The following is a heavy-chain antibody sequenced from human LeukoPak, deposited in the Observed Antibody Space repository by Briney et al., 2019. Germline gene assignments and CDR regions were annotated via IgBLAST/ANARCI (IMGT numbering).Heavy chain of an antibody. J-gene: IGHJ3*02. Sequence: PGGSLRLSCAASGFTFSSYGMHWVRQAPGKGLEWVAFIRYDGSNKYYADSVKGRFTISRDNSKNTLYLQMNSLRAEDTAVYYCANSLPRSYSSSWERKAFDIWGQGTMVTVSS. CDR3: ANSLPRSYSSSWERKAFDI. CDR1: GFTFSSYG. V-gene: IGHV3-30*02. CDR2: IRYDGSNK. D-gene: IGHD6-13*01.